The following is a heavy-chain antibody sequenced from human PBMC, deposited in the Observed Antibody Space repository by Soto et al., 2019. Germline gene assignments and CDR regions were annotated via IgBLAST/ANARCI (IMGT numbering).Heavy chain of an antibody. V-gene: IGHV3-48*02. CDR1: GFTFSIYS. Sequence: GGSLRPSCAAPGFTFSIYSMNWVPQAPGKGLERVSYISSSSSTIYYADSVKGRFTISRDNAKNSLYLQMNSLRDEDTAVYYCAREGSIVVVTAIPYYGMDVWGQGTTVTVSS. J-gene: IGHJ6*02. CDR2: ISSSSSTI. D-gene: IGHD2-21*02. CDR3: AREGSIVVVTAIPYYGMDV.